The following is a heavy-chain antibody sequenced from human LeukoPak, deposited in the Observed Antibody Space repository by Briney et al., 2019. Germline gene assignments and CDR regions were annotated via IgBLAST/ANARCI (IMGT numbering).Heavy chain of an antibody. D-gene: IGHD2-15*01. Sequence: SETLSLTCAVYGGSFSGYYWSWIRQPPGKGLEWIGEINHSGSTNYNPSLKSRVTISVDTSKNQFSLKLSSVTAADTAVYYCARGGYRPFDYGCQGTLVTVSA. CDR3: ARGGYRPFDY. CDR2: INHSGST. CDR1: GGSFSGYY. V-gene: IGHV4-34*01. J-gene: IGHJ4*02.